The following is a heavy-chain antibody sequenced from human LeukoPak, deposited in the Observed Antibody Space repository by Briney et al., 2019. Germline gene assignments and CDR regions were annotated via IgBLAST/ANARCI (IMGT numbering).Heavy chain of an antibody. CDR1: GYTFTSYG. CDR3: ARHYCSGGSCYSLGLHYFDY. CDR2: ISAYNGNT. Sequence: GASVKVSCKASGYTFTSYGISWVRQAPGQGLEWMGWISAYNGNTNYAQKLQGRDTMTTGTSTSTVYMELSSLRSEDTAVYYCARHYCSGGSCYSLGLHYFDYWGQGTLVTVSS. J-gene: IGHJ4*02. D-gene: IGHD2-15*01. V-gene: IGHV1-18*01.